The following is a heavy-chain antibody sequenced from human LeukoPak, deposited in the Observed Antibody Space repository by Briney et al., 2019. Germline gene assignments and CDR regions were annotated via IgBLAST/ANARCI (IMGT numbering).Heavy chain of an antibody. Sequence: PSETLSLTCTVSGGSISSYYWSWIRQPAGKGLVWIGRIYTSGSTNYNPSLKSRVTMSVDTSKNQFSLKLSSVTAADTAVYYCARDRRVTTFHWFDPWGQGTLVTVSS. D-gene: IGHD4-17*01. CDR2: IYTSGST. V-gene: IGHV4-4*07. CDR3: ARDRRVTTFHWFDP. J-gene: IGHJ5*02. CDR1: GGSISSYY.